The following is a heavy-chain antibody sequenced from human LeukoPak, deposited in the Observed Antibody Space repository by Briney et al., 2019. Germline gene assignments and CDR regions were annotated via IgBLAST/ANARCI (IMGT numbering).Heavy chain of an antibody. Sequence: SETLSLTCAVYGGSFSGYYWCWNRQPPGKGLEWIGEINHSGSTNYNPSLTSRVTISVDTSKNQFSLKLSSVTAADTAVYYCARGQYDFWSGYRRNNWFDPWGQGTLVTVSS. CDR3: ARGQYDFWSGYRRNNWFDP. J-gene: IGHJ5*02. V-gene: IGHV4-34*01. CDR2: INHSGST. D-gene: IGHD3-3*01. CDR1: GGSFSGYY.